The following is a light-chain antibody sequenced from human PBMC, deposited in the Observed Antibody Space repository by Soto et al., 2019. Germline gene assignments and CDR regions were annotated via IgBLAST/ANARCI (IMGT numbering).Light chain of an antibody. Sequence: TLSVSPGERATLSCRASQSVSSNLAWYQQKPGQAPRLLIYGASTRATVIPARFSGSGSGTEFTLSIGSLQSEDFAVYYCQQYNNWPPTLGQGTTGDIK. V-gene: IGKV3-15*01. J-gene: IGKJ1*01. CDR1: QSVSSN. CDR3: QQYNNWPPT. CDR2: GAS.